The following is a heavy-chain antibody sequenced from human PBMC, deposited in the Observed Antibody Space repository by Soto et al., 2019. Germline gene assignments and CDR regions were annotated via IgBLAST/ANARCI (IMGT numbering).Heavy chain of an antibody. V-gene: IGHV1-46*01. CDR3: ARNFAAGDY. J-gene: IGHJ4*02. CDR2: LNPNGGST. Sequence: QVQLVQSGAEVKKPGASVKVSCKASGYTFTNSYIHWVRQAPGQGLEWMALLNPNGGSTNYAQNFQGRVTVTRDTSTSTVYMELTSLTSEDTVVYYCARNFAAGDYWGQGTLVTVSS. CDR1: GYTFTNSY. D-gene: IGHD6-13*01.